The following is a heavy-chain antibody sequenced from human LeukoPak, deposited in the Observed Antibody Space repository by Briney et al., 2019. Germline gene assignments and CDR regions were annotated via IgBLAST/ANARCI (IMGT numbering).Heavy chain of an antibody. D-gene: IGHD3-3*02. V-gene: IGHV4-38-2*02. CDR2: IYHSGST. CDR3: MRDLSN. Sequence: SETLSLTCAVSGYSISSVYYRGWVRQPPGKGLEWIGNIYHSGSTSYNPSLKSRVTISLDTSNKHFSLKLNSVIAADTAVYYCMRDLSNWGQGTLVTVSS. J-gene: IGHJ4*02. CDR1: GYSISSVYY.